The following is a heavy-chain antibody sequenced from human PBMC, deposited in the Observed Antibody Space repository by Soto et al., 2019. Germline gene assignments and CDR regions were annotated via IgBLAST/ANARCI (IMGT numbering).Heavy chain of an antibody. Sequence: SVKVSCKASGGTFSSYAISWVRQAPGQGLEWMGGIIPIFGTANYAQKFQGRVTITADESTSTAYMELSSLRSEDTAVYYCGRVRRGSGYPSHFQHWGQGTLVTVSS. V-gene: IGHV1-69*13. CDR2: IIPIFGTA. CDR3: GRVRRGSGYPSHFQH. CDR1: GGTFSSYA. D-gene: IGHD3-3*01. J-gene: IGHJ1*01.